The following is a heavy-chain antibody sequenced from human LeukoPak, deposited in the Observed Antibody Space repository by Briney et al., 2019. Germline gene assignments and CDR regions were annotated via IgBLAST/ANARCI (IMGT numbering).Heavy chain of an antibody. Sequence: GGSLRLSCAASGFTFSNYAMHWVRQAPGKGLEWVAFISYDGSNKYYADSVKGRFTISRDNSKNTLYLQMNSLRVEDTAVYYCARECGTYLYYYYGMDVWGQGTTVTVSS. CDR3: ARECGTYLYYYYGMDV. CDR2: ISYDGSNK. J-gene: IGHJ6*02. V-gene: IGHV3-30-3*01. CDR1: GFTFSNYA. D-gene: IGHD1-26*01.